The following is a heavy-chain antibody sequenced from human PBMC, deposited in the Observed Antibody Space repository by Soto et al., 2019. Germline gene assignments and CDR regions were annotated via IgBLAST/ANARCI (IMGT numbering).Heavy chain of an antibody. CDR1: GFTFSSYA. D-gene: IGHD3-10*01. Sequence: GGSLRLSCAASGFTFSSYAMSWVCQAPGKGLEWVSAISGSGGSTYYADSVKGRFTISRNNSKNTLYLQMNSLRAEDTAVYYCAKDRGVRGVIKRPYYGMDVWGQGTTVTVSS. CDR3: AKDRGVRGVIKRPYYGMDV. V-gene: IGHV3-23*01. J-gene: IGHJ6*02. CDR2: ISGSGGST.